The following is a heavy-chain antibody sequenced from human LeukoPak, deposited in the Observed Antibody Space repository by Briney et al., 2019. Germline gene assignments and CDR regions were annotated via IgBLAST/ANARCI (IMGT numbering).Heavy chain of an antibody. J-gene: IGHJ4*02. Sequence: NPSETLSLTCTVSSGAISSYYWSWIRQPPGKGLEYIGHIHYTGSTDYNPSLKSRVTMSVDTSKNQFSLRLISVTGSDTAVYFCAGAPNRRYFDYWGQGILVAVSS. CDR3: AGAPNRRYFDY. V-gene: IGHV4-59*01. CDR2: IHYTGST. CDR1: SGAISSYY.